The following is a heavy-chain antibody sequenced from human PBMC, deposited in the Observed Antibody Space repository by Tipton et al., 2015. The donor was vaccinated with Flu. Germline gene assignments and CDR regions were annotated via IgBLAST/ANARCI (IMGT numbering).Heavy chain of an antibody. CDR1: GDSFSSNSAA. Sequence: PGLVKPSQTLSLTCAISGDSFSSNSAAWNWIRQSPSRGLEWLGRTYYRSKWYNDYAVSVKSRITINPDTSKNPFSLQLNSVTPEDTAVYYCARDSTLPGIAVAGNFDYWCQGTLVTASS. CDR2: TYYRSKWYN. CDR3: ARDSTLPGIAVAGNFDY. J-gene: IGHJ4*02. V-gene: IGHV6-1*01. D-gene: IGHD6-19*01.